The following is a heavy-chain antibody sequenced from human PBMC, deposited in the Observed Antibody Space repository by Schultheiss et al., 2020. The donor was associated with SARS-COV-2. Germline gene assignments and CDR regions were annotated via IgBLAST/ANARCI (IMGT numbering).Heavy chain of an antibody. J-gene: IGHJ6*02. Sequence: GGSLRLSCKASGFTFNNFAMSWVRRPPGRGLEWVSVVGGDGGRTYYADSVKGRFTISRDNSQNILYLQMNSLRVEDTAVYYCAEDFETSTTSSRPISYAMDVWGQGTTVTVAS. D-gene: IGHD6-6*01. CDR2: VGGDGGRT. CDR1: GFTFNNFA. V-gene: IGHV3-23*01. CDR3: AEDFETSTTSSRPISYAMDV.